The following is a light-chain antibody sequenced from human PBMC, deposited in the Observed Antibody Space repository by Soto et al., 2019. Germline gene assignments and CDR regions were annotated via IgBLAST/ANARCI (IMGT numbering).Light chain of an antibody. J-gene: IGKJ4*01. Sequence: EIVLTQSPSTLSSSPGERATLSCRASQSIDTYLAWYQQKPGQAPSLLIYDASDRHTGIPARFSGSGSGTDFTLTISGLEPEDFALYYCQQRYNWPLTFGGGTKVDIK. CDR2: DAS. CDR3: QQRYNWPLT. V-gene: IGKV3-11*01. CDR1: QSIDTY.